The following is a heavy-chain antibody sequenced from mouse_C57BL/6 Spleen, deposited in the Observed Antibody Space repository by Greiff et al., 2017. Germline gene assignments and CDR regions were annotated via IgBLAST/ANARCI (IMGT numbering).Heavy chain of an antibody. CDR1: GYTFTSYW. CDR2: INPSNGGT. D-gene: IGHD1-1*01. V-gene: IGHV1-53*01. CDR3: ARSDYYGSSYRYFDV. J-gene: IGHJ1*03. Sequence: QVQLQQPGTELVKPGASVKLSCKASGYTFTSYWMHWVKQRPGQGLEWIGNINPSNGGTNYNEKFKGKATLTVDKSSSTAYMQLSSLASEDSAVYYWARSDYYGSSYRYFDVWGTGTTVTVSS.